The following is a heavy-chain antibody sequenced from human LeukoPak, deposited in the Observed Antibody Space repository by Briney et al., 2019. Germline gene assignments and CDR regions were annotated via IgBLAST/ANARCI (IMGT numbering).Heavy chain of an antibody. CDR2: IYPGDSDT. CDR1: GYSFTTYW. D-gene: IGHD6-19*01. CDR3: ARLLQGVAGTWGY. J-gene: IGHJ4*02. V-gene: IGHV5-51*01. Sequence: GESLKISCKASGYSFTTYWIAWVRQMPGKGLEWMGMIYPGDSDTRYSPSFQGHITISVDKSISIAYLQWSSLKASDTAMYYCARLLQGVAGTWGYWGQGTLVTVS.